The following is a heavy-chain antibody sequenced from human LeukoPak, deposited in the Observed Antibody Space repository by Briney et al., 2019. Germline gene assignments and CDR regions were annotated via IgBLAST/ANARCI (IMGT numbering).Heavy chain of an antibody. D-gene: IGHD3-10*01. J-gene: IGHJ4*02. CDR1: GFTFSNAW. CDR3: TTDAPVAYYGSGSYF. Sequence: GGSLRPSCAASGFTFSNAWMSWVRQAPGKGLEWVGRIKSKTDGGTTDYAAPVKGRFTISRDDSKNTLYLQMNSLKTEDTAVYYCTTDAPVAYYGSGSYFWGQGTLVTVSS. V-gene: IGHV3-15*01. CDR2: IKSKTDGGTT.